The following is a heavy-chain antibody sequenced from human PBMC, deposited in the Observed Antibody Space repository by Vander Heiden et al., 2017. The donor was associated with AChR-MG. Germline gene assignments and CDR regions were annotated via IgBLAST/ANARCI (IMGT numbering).Heavy chain of an antibody. J-gene: IGHJ3*02. V-gene: IGHV1-2*02. D-gene: IGHD6-13*01. CDR3: ATSTWYTRSWGAFDI. CDR2: ISPNGAVT. Sequence: QVQLVQSGAEVKKPGASVKVPCKTLEYTFTGYYMHWVRQAPGQGLEWMGWISPNGAVTNYAQTFQGRVTMTRDTSIGAAYMEVSRLTSDDTAVYYCATSTWYTRSWGAFDIWGQGTMVTVSS. CDR1: EYTFTGYY.